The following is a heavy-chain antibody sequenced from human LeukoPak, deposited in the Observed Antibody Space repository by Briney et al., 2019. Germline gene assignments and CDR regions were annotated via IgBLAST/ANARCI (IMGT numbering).Heavy chain of an antibody. CDR2: ITYSSGYT. V-gene: IGHV3-23*01. Sequence: GGSLRLSCAASGFTFSSYDMSWVRQAPGKGLEWLSGITYSSGYTYYADSVKGRFTISRDNSRNTLYLQMNSLRAEDTAVYYCAKDPSDLGGSGSNNYFDCWGQGTLVTVSS. J-gene: IGHJ4*02. CDR3: AKDPSDLGGSGSNNYFDC. CDR1: GFTFSSYD. D-gene: IGHD3-10*01.